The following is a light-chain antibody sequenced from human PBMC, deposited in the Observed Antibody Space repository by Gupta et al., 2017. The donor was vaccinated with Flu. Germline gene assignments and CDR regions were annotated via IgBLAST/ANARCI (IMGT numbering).Light chain of an antibody. J-gene: IGLJ1*01. CDR1: SSDVGGYNY. Sequence: QSALTQPPSASGSPGQSVTISCTGTSSDVGGYNYVSWYQQHPGKAPKLMIYEVSKRPSGVPDRFSGSKSGNTASLTVSGLQAEEEADYYCSSYAGSNNFGEVFGTGTKVTVL. CDR3: SSYAGSNNFGEV. CDR2: EVS. V-gene: IGLV2-8*01.